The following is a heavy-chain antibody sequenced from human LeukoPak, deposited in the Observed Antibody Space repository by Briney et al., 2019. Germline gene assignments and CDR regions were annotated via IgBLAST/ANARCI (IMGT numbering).Heavy chain of an antibody. D-gene: IGHD4-17*01. V-gene: IGHV4-59*01. Sequence: SETLSLTCTVSGGSISSYYWSWIRQPPGKGLVWIGYIYYSGSTNYNPSLKSRVTISVDTSKNQFSLKLSSVTAADTAVYYCARDYYGDKNPSWGQGTLVTVSS. CDR3: ARDYYGDKNPS. CDR2: IYYSGST. J-gene: IGHJ5*02. CDR1: GGSISSYY.